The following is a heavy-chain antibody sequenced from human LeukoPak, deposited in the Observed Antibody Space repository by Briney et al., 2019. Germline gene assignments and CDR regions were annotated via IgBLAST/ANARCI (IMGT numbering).Heavy chain of an antibody. V-gene: IGHV1-69*13. CDR3: ARDSGGYCSSTSCYSFDY. D-gene: IGHD2-2*02. J-gene: IGHJ4*02. CDR1: GGTFSSYA. CDR2: IIPIFGTA. Sequence: SVKVSCKASGGTFSSYAISWVRQAPGQGLEWMGGIIPIFGTANYAQKFQGRVTIIADESTSTAYMELSSLRSEDTAVYYCARDSGGYCSSTSCYSFDYWGQGTLVTVSS.